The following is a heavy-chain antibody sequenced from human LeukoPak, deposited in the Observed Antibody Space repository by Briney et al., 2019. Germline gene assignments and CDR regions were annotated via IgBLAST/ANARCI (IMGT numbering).Heavy chain of an antibody. CDR2: IWFDGSNK. D-gene: IGHD1-1*01. Sequence: GGSLRLFCAASGFTVSSNYMSWVRQAPGKGLEWVAFIWFDGSNKHYADSVKGRFTISRDNSEDTLYLQMNSLRAEDTAVYYCVRDPSGSGFAFDSWGQGALVTVSS. CDR1: GFTVSSNY. V-gene: IGHV3-33*08. CDR3: VRDPSGSGFAFDS. J-gene: IGHJ4*02.